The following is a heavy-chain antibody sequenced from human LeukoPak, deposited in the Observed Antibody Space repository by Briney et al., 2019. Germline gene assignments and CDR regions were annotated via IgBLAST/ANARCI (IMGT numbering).Heavy chain of an antibody. V-gene: IGHV3-21*01. CDR3: ARGDLGYYDSSGFDAFDI. D-gene: IGHD3-22*01. J-gene: IGHJ3*02. CDR1: GFTFSSYG. CDR2: ISSSSSYI. Sequence: GGSLRLSCAASGFTFSSYGMHWVRQAPGKGLEWVSSISSSSSYIYYADSVKGRFTISRDNAKNSLYLQMNSLRAEDTAVYYCARGDLGYYDSSGFDAFDIWGQGTMVTVSS.